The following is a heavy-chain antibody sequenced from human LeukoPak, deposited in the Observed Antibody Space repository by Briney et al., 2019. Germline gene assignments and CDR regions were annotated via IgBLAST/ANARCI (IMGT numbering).Heavy chain of an antibody. J-gene: IGHJ5*02. CDR3: ARGPDYYGSGSYHGFWFDP. V-gene: IGHV4-34*01. CDR2: INHSGST. CDR1: GGSFSGYY. Sequence: PSETLSLTCAVYGGSFSGYYWSWIRQPPGKGLEWIGEINHSGSTNYNPSLKSRVTISVDTSKNQFSLKLSSVTAADTAVYYCARGPDYYGSGSYHGFWFDPWGQGTLDTVSS. D-gene: IGHD3-10*01.